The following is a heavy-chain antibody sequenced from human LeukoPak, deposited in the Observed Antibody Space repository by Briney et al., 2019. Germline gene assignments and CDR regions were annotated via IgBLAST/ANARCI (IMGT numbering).Heavy chain of an antibody. J-gene: IGHJ4*02. CDR2: INHSGST. V-gene: IGHV4-39*07. CDR1: GGSISSSSYY. Sequence: SETLSLTCTVPGGSISSSSYYWSWIRQPPGKGLEWIGEINHSGSTNYNPSLKSRVTISVDTSKNQFSLKLSSVTAADTAVYCCARYSSSWYLVFDYWGQGTLVTVSS. CDR3: ARYSSSWYLVFDY. D-gene: IGHD6-13*01.